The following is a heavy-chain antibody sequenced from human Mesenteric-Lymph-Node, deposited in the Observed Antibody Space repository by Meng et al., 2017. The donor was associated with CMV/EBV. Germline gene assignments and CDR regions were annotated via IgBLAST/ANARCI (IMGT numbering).Heavy chain of an antibody. V-gene: IGHV4-31*03. CDR1: GGPVSSGTYY. J-gene: IGHJ3*02. CDR2: IDNSGSA. Sequence: SETLSLTCTVPGGPVSSGTYYWSWIRQHAGKGLEWIGYIDNSGSAYYNPSLKSRVTIAVDTSKNQFSLKLSSVTAADTAVYYCAREVSIYSSGWSPSFDIWGQGTMVTVSS. D-gene: IGHD6-19*01. CDR3: AREVSIYSSGWSPSFDI.